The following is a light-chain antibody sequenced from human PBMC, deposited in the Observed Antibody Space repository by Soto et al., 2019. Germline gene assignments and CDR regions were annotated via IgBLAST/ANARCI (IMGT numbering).Light chain of an antibody. CDR1: QSVSSSY. CDR3: EQSGIAPLT. V-gene: IGKV3-20*01. CDR2: GVC. Sequence: EIVLRYSPGNRAVYPEGRATGGCRSSQSVSSSYLAGYQQKHGQAPRLLIYGVCSRATGIPDRFSGSESGTDFTLTISSLEPEDSAVYNCEQSGIAPLTFGQGTRLEIK. J-gene: IGKJ5*01.